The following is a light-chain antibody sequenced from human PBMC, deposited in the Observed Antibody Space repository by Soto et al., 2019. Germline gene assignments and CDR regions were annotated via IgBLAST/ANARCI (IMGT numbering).Light chain of an antibody. CDR2: KAS. V-gene: IGKV1-5*03. Sequence: DIQTTQSPSTVSASVGDRVTITCRASQSISSWLAWYQQKPGKAPKLLIYKASTLKSGVPSRFSGSGSGTEFTLTISSLQPDDFATYYCQHYNSYSEAFGQGTKVDNK. CDR1: QSISSW. CDR3: QHYNSYSEA. J-gene: IGKJ1*01.